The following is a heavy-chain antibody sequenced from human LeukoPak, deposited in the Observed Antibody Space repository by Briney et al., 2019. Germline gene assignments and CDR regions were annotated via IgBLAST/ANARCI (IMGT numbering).Heavy chain of an antibody. J-gene: IGHJ4*02. Sequence: PGGSLRLSCAASGFTFSSYAMSRVRQAPGKGLEWVSAISGSGGSTYYADSVKGRFTISRDNSKNTLYLQMNSLRAEDTAVYYCAKVRYYYDSSGYSHFDYWGQGTLVTVSS. CDR3: AKVRYYYDSSGYSHFDY. D-gene: IGHD3-22*01. V-gene: IGHV3-23*01. CDR2: ISGSGGST. CDR1: GFTFSSYA.